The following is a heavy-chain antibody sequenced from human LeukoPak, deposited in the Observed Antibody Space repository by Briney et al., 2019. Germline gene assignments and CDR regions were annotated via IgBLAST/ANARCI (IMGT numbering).Heavy chain of an antibody. V-gene: IGHV1-8*01. CDR1: GYTFTSYD. J-gene: IGHJ4*02. CDR2: MNPNSGNT. D-gene: IGHD6-19*01. Sequence: ASVKVSCKASGYTFTSYDINWVRQAPGQGLEWMGWMNPNSGNTGYAQKFQGRVTMTRNTSISTAYMELSSLRSEDTAVYYCARGPGGWGFFDYWGQGTLVTVSS. CDR3: ARGPGGWGFFDY.